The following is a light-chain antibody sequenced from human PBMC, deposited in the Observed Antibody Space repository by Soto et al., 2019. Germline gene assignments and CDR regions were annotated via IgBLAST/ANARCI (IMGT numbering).Light chain of an antibody. CDR1: SSDVGYFNY. Sequence: QSVLTQPASVSGSPGQSITISCTGTSSDVGYFNYVSWYQQYPGKAPKLMIYEVTKRPSGVPDRFSGSKSGNTASLTVPGLQAADEADYYCTSYAGTDVHYVFGTGTKVTVL. J-gene: IGLJ1*01. CDR3: TSYAGTDVHYV. V-gene: IGLV2-8*01. CDR2: EVT.